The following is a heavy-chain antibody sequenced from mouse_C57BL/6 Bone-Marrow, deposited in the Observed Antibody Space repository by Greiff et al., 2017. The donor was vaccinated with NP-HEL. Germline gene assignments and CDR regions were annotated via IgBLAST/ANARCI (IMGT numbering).Heavy chain of an antibody. J-gene: IGHJ2*01. CDR2: IDPSDSDT. V-gene: IGHV1-69*01. CDR1: GYTFTSYW. D-gene: IGHD1-1*01. CDR3: ARSRYYYFDY. Sequence: VQLQQPGAELVMPGASVKLSCKASGYTFTSYWMHWVKQRPGQGLEWIGEIDPSDSDTNYNQKFKGKSTLTVDKSSSTAYMQLSSLTSEDSAVYYCARSRYYYFDYWGQGTTLTVSS.